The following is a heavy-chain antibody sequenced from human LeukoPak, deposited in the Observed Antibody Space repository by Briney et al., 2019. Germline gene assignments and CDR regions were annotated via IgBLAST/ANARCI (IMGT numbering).Heavy chain of an antibody. CDR1: GFTFSSYA. CDR3: VRRSSGYDY. CDR2: TNSNGGST. D-gene: IGHD5-12*01. V-gene: IGHV3-64D*06. J-gene: IGHJ4*02. Sequence: GGSLRLSCAASGFTFSSYAMHWVRQAPGKGLEYVSATNSNGGSTYYADSVKGRFTISRDNSKNTLYLQMSSLRTEDTAVYYCVRRSSGYDYWGQGTLVTVSS.